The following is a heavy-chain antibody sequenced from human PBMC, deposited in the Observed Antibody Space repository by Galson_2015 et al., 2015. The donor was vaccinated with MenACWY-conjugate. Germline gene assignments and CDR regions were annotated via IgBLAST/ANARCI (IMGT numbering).Heavy chain of an antibody. D-gene: IGHD6-19*01. CDR2: ISGSSSTI. Sequence: SLRLSCAASGFTFSSYSMNWVRQAPGKGLEWLSYISGSSSTIFYADSVKGRFTISRDNTKNSLYLQVNSLRAEDTAVYYCARDSISGWYYDYWGQGTLVTVSS. V-gene: IGHV3-48*04. CDR3: ARDSISGWYYDY. CDR1: GFTFSSYS. J-gene: IGHJ4*02.